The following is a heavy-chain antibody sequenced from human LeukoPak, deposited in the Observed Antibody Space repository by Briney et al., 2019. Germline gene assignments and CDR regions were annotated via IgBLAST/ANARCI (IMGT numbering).Heavy chain of an antibody. CDR3: ARVTSGWYQYFQH. V-gene: IGHV1-2*02. J-gene: IGHJ1*01. Sequence: ASVKVSCKASGYTFTGYYMHWVRQAPGQGLEWLGWINPNSGGTNYAQKFQGRVTMTRDTSISTAYMELSRLRSDDTAVYYCARVTSGWYQYFQHWGQGTLVTVSS. D-gene: IGHD6-19*01. CDR1: GYTFTGYY. CDR2: INPNSGGT.